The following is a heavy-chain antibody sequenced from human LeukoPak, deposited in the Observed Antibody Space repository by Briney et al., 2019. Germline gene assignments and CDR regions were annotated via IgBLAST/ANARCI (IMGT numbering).Heavy chain of an antibody. V-gene: IGHV3-30*02. D-gene: IGHD3-10*01. CDR3: AKDRITMVRGAPDY. CDR2: IRYDGSNK. J-gene: IGHJ4*02. Sequence: PGGSLRLSCAASGFTFSSYGMHWVRQAPGKGLEWVAFIRYDGSNKYYADSVKGRFTISRDNSKNTLYLQMNSLRAEDTAVYYCAKDRITMVRGAPDYWGQGTLVTASS. CDR1: GFTFSSYG.